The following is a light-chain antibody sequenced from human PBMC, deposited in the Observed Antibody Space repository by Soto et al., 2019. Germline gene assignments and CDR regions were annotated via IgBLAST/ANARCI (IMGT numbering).Light chain of an antibody. Sequence: IVLTQSPATLSLSPGARATLSCRAGQSVSNYLAWYQQKPGQAPRLLIYDTFNRATGIPARFSGSGSGTDFTLTISSLEPEDLAVYYCEQRSNWPWTFGQGTKVEIK. CDR3: EQRSNWPWT. V-gene: IGKV3-11*01. J-gene: IGKJ1*01. CDR2: DTF. CDR1: QSVSNY.